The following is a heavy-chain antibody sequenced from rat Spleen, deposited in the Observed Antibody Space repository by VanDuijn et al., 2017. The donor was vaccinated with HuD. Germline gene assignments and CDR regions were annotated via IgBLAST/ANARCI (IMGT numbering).Heavy chain of an antibody. CDR1: GFTFSSFP. V-gene: IGHV5-46*01. CDR3: TRPGAPFDY. CDR2: ISTSGGST. J-gene: IGHJ2*01. Sequence: EVQLVESGGGLVQPGRSMKLSCAASGFTFSSFPMAWVRQAPTKGLEWVATISTSGGSTYNRDSVKGRLTISRDNAKSTLYLQMNSLRSEDTATYYCTRPGAPFDYWGQGVMVTVSS. D-gene: IGHD1-4*01.